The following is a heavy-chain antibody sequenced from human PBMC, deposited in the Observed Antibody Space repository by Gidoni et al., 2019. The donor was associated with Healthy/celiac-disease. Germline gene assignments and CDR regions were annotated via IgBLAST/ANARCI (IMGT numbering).Heavy chain of an antibody. CDR2: IYYSGST. D-gene: IGHD3-3*01. Sequence: QVQLQESGPGLVKPSETLSLTCTVSGGSISSYYWSWIRQPPGKGLEWIGYIYYSGSTNYNPSLKSRVTISVDTSKNQFSLKLSSVTAADTAVYYCARGVPYSDFWSGYYTASGWYYYYMDVWGKGTTVTVSS. J-gene: IGHJ6*03. V-gene: IGHV4-59*01. CDR3: ARGVPYSDFWSGYYTASGWYYYYMDV. CDR1: GGSISSYY.